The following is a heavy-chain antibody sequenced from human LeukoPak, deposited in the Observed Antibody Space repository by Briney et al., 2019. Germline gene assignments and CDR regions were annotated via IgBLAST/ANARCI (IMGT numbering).Heavy chain of an antibody. CDR2: IRYDGSNK. CDR3: AKIGIAGYYFDY. D-gene: IGHD6-13*01. V-gene: IGHV3-30*02. J-gene: IGHJ4*02. CDR1: GFTFSSYG. Sequence: GGSLTLSCAASGFTFSSYGMHWVRQAPGKGLEWVAFIRYDGSNKYYADSVKGRFTISRDNSKNTLYLQMNSLRAEDTAVYYCAKIGIAGYYFDYWGQGTLVTVSS.